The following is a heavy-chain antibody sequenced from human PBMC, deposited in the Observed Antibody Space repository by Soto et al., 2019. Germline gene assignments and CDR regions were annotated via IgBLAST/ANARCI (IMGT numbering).Heavy chain of an antibody. Sequence: QLQLQESGPGLVKPSETLSLTCTVSGGSISSSSYYWGWIRQPPGKGLEWIGSIYYSGSTYYNPSLKSRVTISVDTSKNQFSLKLSSVTAADTAVYYCARHYGIVVVPAAIGGWFDPWGQGTLVTVSS. CDR2: IYYSGST. V-gene: IGHV4-39*01. D-gene: IGHD2-2*01. CDR3: ARHYGIVVVPAAIGGWFDP. CDR1: GGSISSSSYY. J-gene: IGHJ5*02.